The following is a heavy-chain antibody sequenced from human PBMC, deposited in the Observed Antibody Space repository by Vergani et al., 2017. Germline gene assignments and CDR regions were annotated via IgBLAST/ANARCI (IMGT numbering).Heavy chain of an antibody. CDR3: ARFPLSTVATGHTDYYYGMDV. J-gene: IGHJ6*02. CDR1: GFTFSSYS. CDR2: ISSSSSTI. V-gene: IGHV3-48*01. D-gene: IGHD4-17*01. Sequence: EVHLVESGGGLVQPGGSLRLSCAASGFTFSSYSMNWVRQAPGKGLEWVSYISSSSSTIYYADSVKGRFTISRGNAKNSLYLQMNSLRAEDTAVYYCARFPLSTVATGHTDYYYGMDVWGQGTTVTVSS.